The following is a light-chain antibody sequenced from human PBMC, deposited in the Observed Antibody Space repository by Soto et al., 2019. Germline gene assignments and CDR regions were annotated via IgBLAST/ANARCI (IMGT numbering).Light chain of an antibody. J-gene: IGKJ1*01. CDR1: QTISTF. Sequence: DIPMTQSPSTLSASVGDRVTITCRTSQTISTFLAWYQQRPGKAPNLLIYKASSLEPWVPPRFSSNGSGTEFTLTFSSPRPDDFSTYFCQQDYTYAVRFGQGTVVEFK. V-gene: IGKV1-5*03. CDR2: KAS. CDR3: QQDYTYAVR.